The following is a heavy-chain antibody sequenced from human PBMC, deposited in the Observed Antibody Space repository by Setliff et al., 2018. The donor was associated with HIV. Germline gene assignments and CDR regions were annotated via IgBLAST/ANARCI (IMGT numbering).Heavy chain of an antibody. CDR3: ARVVDSSGSLGFDY. V-gene: IGHV1-69*10. CDR1: GGTFSSYA. CDR2: IIPILGIA. J-gene: IGHJ4*02. Sequence: SVKVSCKASGGTFSSYAISWVRLAPGQGLEWMGGIIPILGIANYAQKSQGRVTITADKSTSTAYMELSSLRSEDTAVYYCARVVDSSGSLGFDYWGQGTLVTVSS. D-gene: IGHD3-22*01.